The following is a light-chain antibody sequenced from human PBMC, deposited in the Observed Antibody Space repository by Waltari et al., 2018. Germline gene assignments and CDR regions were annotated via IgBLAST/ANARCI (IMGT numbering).Light chain of an antibody. CDR3: ASYVVGGARV. CDR2: EVN. V-gene: IGLV2-14*01. CDR1: SRDVGGYDY. Sequence: QSVLSQPASLSGSPGQSITISCRGTSRDVGGYDYVSWYLQHPGQVPRLILYEVNHRPSGISSRFSGSKLGNVASLTISDLQPDDEADYYCASYVVGGARVFGGGTKLTVL. J-gene: IGLJ3*02.